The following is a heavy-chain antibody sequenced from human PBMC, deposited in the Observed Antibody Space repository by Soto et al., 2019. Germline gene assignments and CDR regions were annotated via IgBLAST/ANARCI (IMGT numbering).Heavy chain of an antibody. D-gene: IGHD3-22*01. J-gene: IGHJ5*02. Sequence: SATLSLTCTLSGGSVRAPDWWNWVRQSPDKGLEWIAEVHISGHSNYNPSLRSRVSVSIDSSKNQFYLNLNSVTAADTAIYYCARVGPWVPYYYDSSPYTFENWFDPWGQGTLVTVSS. CDR3: ARVGPWVPYYYDSSPYTFENWFDP. CDR2: VHISGHS. CDR1: GGSVRAPDW. V-gene: IGHV4-4*02.